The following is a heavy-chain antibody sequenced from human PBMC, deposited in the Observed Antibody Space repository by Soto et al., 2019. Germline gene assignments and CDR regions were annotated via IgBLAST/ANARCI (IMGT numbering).Heavy chain of an antibody. CDR1: GFNCADFA. Sequence: SLRLSGTGSGFNCADFAITWVRQAPGKGLEWVGLIRNQQYHETPEYSAAVTGRFTISRDTSPGVAYLQMSSLRVDDSTAYYVPGAESPGTAYFSYYWGQEPRVSVSS. D-gene: IGHD2-8*01. CDR3: PGAESPGTAYFSYY. J-gene: IGHJ4*02. CDR2: IRNQQYHETP. V-gene: IGHV3-49*04.